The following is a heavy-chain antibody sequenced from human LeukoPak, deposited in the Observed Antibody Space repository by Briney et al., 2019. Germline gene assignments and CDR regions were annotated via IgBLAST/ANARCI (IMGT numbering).Heavy chain of an antibody. J-gene: IGHJ3*02. CDR1: GASSSGYY. Sequence: PSETLSPTCAVYGASSSGYYWSWIRQPPGKGLEWMGEINHSGSSNYIPSLESRVTISVDTSKDQFSLKLSTVTAADTAVYSCARGYSRTSSIAARLRGAFDIWGQRAMVTVSS. D-gene: IGHD6-6*01. V-gene: IGHV4-34*01. CDR2: INHSGSS. CDR3: ARGYSRTSSIAARLRGAFDI.